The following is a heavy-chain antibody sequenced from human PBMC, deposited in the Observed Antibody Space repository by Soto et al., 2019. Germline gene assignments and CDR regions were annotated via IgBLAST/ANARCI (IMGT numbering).Heavy chain of an antibody. D-gene: IGHD3-16*02. CDR2: INHSGST. J-gene: IGHJ4*02. V-gene: IGHV4-34*01. CDR1: GESFSGYY. CDR3: ARGRIYDYVCGSSRYHFDY. Sequence: SETLSLTCAVYGESFSGYYWSWIRQPPGKGLEWIGEINHSGSTNYNPSLKSRVTISVDTSKNQFSLKLSSVTAAATAVYYCARGRIYDYVCGSSRYHFDYWGQGTLVTVSS.